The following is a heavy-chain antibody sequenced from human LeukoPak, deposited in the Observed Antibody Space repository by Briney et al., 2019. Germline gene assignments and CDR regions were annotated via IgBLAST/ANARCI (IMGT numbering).Heavy chain of an antibody. CDR2: INPNSGGT. CDR3: ARGDYDFWSGYSTYFDY. D-gene: IGHD3-3*01. J-gene: IGHJ4*02. V-gene: IGHV1-2*02. Sequence: ASVKVSCKASGYTFTSYYMHWVRQAPGQGLEWMGWINPNSGGTNYAQKFQGRVTMTRDTSISTAYMELSRLRSDDTAVYYCARGDYDFWSGYSTYFDYWGQGTLVTVSS. CDR1: GYTFTSYY.